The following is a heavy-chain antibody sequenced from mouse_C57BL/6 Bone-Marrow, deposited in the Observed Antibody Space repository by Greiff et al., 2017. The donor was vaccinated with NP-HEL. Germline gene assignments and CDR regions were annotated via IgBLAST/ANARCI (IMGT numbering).Heavy chain of an antibody. Sequence: QVQLKESGAELVRPGASVTLSCKASGYTFTDYEMHWVKQTPVHGLEWIGAIDPETGGTAYNQKFKGKAILTADKSSSTAYMELRSLTAEDSAVYYCTRRDYDYFYWYFDVWGTGTTVTVSS. CDR3: TRRDYDYFYWYFDV. V-gene: IGHV1-15*01. J-gene: IGHJ1*03. CDR2: IDPETGGT. CDR1: GYTFTDYE. D-gene: IGHD2-4*01.